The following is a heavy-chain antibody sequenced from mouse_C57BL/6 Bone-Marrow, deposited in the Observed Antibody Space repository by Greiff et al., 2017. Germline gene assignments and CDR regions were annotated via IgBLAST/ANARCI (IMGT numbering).Heavy chain of an antibody. Sequence: EVQLQQSGTVLARPGASVKMSCKTSGYTFTSYWMHWVKQRPGQGLEWIGAIYPGNSDTSYNQKFKGKAKLTAVTSASTAYMELSSLTNEDSAVYYCTRWSTTVYWYFDVWGTGTTVTVSS. J-gene: IGHJ1*03. D-gene: IGHD1-1*01. CDR2: IYPGNSDT. CDR3: TRWSTTVYWYFDV. CDR1: GYTFTSYW. V-gene: IGHV1-5*01.